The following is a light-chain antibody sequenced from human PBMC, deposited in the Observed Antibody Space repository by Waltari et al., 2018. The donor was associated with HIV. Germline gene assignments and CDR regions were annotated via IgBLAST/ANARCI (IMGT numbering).Light chain of an antibody. Sequence: QVVVTQEPSLSVSPGGTVTVTCAPVAGTVSRIHYTHWLQLKPGPAPRTLIYDTEKRHPWTPGRFAGSLIGGRAALMRAGALPDDEADYYCLLSYFGVRVFGGGTKVTVL. V-gene: IGLV7-46*01. CDR1: AGTVSRIHY. CDR2: DTE. CDR3: LLSYFGVRV. J-gene: IGLJ3*02.